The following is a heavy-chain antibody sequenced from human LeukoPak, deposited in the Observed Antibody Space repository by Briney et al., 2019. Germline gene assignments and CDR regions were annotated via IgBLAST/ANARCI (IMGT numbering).Heavy chain of an antibody. D-gene: IGHD1-26*01. CDR3: VKELSSGSYDY. Sequence: GGSLRLSCSASGFTFSLYAIHWVRQAPGKGLEYVSAISTNGGSRYYADSVRGRFTISRDNSKNTLYLQMSSLRAEDTAVYYCVKELSSGSYDYWGQGTLVTVSS. J-gene: IGHJ4*02. CDR2: ISTNGGSR. CDR1: GFTFSLYA. V-gene: IGHV3-64D*09.